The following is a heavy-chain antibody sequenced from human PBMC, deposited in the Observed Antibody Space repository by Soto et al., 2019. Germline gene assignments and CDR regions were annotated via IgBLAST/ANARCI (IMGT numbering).Heavy chain of an antibody. CDR1: GFTFSSYA. J-gene: IGHJ4*02. V-gene: IGHV3-23*01. CDR3: AKDSDGLPEGAFDY. D-gene: IGHD4-17*01. CDR2: ISGSGGST. Sequence: GGSLRLSCAASGFTFSSYAMSWVRQAPGKGLEWVSAISGSGGSTYYADSVEGRFTISRDNSKNTLYLQMNSLRAEDTAVYYCAKDSDGLPEGAFDYWGQGTLVTVSS.